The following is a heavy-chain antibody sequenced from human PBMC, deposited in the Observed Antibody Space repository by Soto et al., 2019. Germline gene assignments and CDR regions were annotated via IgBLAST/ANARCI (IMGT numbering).Heavy chain of an antibody. D-gene: IGHD2-21*02. J-gene: IGHJ6*02. CDR3: ARVGCGGDCYYYYYYGMDV. CDR2: IYPGDSDT. CDR1: GYSFTSYW. V-gene: IGHV5-51*01. Sequence: GESLKISCQGSGYSFTSYWIGWVRQMPGKGLEWMGIIYPGDSDTRYSPSFQGQVTISADKSISTAYLQWSSLKASDTAMYYCARVGCGGDCYYYYYYGMDVWGQGTTVTVSS.